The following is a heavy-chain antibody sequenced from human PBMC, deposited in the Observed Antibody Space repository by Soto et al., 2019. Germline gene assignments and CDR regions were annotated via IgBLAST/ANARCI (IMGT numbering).Heavy chain of an antibody. Sequence: QVQMVQSGAEVKKPGASVKVSCKASNYSFSSFGISWMRQAPGQGLEWMAWINPSNDNTNYAQSLPGRVTLTTGTSTSTAYMELRSLRSDDTAVYFCARDPFYSGSNLQVGYFDSWGQGTLVTVSS. CDR2: INPSNDNT. CDR3: ARDPFYSGSNLQVGYFDS. CDR1: NYSFSSFG. V-gene: IGHV1-18*01. J-gene: IGHJ4*02. D-gene: IGHD1-26*01.